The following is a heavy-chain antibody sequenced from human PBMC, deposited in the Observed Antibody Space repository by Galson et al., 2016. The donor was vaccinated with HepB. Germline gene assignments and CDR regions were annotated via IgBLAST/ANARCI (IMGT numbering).Heavy chain of an antibody. CDR3: VKGPKEQPDNWLDP. V-gene: IGHV3-64D*06. Sequence: SLRLSCAGSGFTFSRYAMLWVRQAPGKGLEYVSSISSKGGSTYYADSMKGRLSIPSANSKNTLYLQMSGLRGEDTAVYYCVKGPKEQPDNWLDPWAQGTLVTVSS. D-gene: IGHD6-13*01. CDR2: ISSKGGST. J-gene: IGHJ5*02. CDR1: GFTFSRYA.